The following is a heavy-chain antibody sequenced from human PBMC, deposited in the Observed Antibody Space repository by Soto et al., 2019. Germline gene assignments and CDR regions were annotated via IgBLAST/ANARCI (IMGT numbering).Heavy chain of an antibody. V-gene: IGHV4-30-4*01. CDR1: GDSISSGDYY. J-gene: IGHJ6*02. D-gene: IGHD3-3*01. Sequence: SETLSLTCTVSGDSISSGDYYWSWIRQPPGKGLEWIGYMDDSGSTYYNPSLKSRLTISIDTSKHQFSLKLSSVTAADTAVYFCARRSGYHGPYGMDVWGQGTTVTVS. CDR3: ARRSGYHGPYGMDV. CDR2: MDDSGST.